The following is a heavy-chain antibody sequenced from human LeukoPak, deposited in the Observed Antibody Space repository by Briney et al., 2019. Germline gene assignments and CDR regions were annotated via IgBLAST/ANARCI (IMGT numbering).Heavy chain of an antibody. CDR3: ARPRGYSYGLDY. CDR1: GFTFSSYT. D-gene: IGHD5-18*01. CDR2: IYSGGST. V-gene: IGHV3-53*01. J-gene: IGHJ4*02. Sequence: PGGSLRLSCAASGFTFSSYTMSWVRQAPGKGLEWVSVIYSGGSTYYADSVKGRFTISRDNSKNTLYLQMNSLRAEDTAVYYCARPRGYSYGLDYWGQGTLVTVSS.